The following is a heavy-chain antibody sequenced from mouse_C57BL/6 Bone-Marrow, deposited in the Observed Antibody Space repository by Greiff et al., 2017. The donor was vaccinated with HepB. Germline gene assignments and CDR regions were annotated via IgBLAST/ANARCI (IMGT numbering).Heavy chain of an antibody. J-gene: IGHJ3*01. Sequence: VKLVESGAELVKPGASVKISCKASGYAFSSYWMNWVKQRPGKGLEWIGQIYPGDGDTNYNGKFKGKATLTADKSSSTAYMQLSSLTSEDSAVYFCARSGYGSSLFAYWGQGTLVTVSA. CDR2: IYPGDGDT. CDR3: ARSGYGSSLFAY. V-gene: IGHV1-80*01. D-gene: IGHD1-1*01. CDR1: GYAFSSYW.